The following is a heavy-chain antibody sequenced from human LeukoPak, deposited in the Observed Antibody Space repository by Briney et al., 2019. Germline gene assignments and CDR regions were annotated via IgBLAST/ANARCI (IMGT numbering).Heavy chain of an antibody. D-gene: IGHD6-19*01. CDR2: IKSKTDGGTT. V-gene: IGHV3-15*01. J-gene: IGHJ3*02. CDR3: TTQYSSGWYVAFDI. Sequence: GGSLGLSCAASGFIFRSYWMTWVRQAPGKGLDWVGRIKSKTDGGTTDYAAPVKGRFTISRDDSKNTLYLQMNSLKTEDTAVFYCTTQYSSGWYVAFDIWGQGTMVTVSS. CDR1: GFIFRSYW.